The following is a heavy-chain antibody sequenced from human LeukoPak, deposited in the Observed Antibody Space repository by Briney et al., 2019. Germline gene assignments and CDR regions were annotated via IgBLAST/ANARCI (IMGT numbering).Heavy chain of an antibody. V-gene: IGHV3-23*01. D-gene: IGHD6-19*01. J-gene: IGHJ4*02. CDR1: GFTFSSFG. CDR3: AKDARRSDGWYFFDH. Sequence: GGSLRLSCAASGFTFSSFGMSWVRQAPGKGLEWVSAIRTSDGSTYYVDSVKGRFTVSRDNSKNTMSLQMNSLRAEDTAIYYCAKDARRSDGWYFFDHWGQGTLVTVSS. CDR2: IRTSDGST.